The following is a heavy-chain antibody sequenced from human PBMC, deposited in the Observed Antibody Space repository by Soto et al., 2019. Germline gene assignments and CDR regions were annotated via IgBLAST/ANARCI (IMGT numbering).Heavy chain of an antibody. J-gene: IGHJ5*02. Sequence: EVQLLESGGGLVQPGGSLRLSCAVSGVTFSNFAMNWVRQAPGKGLEWVSGISHSGTSTYYADSVKGRFTISRDNSKNTLYLQMNRLRAEDTAVYYCAKGSWVHHGSEGGNWLDPWGQGTLVTVSS. CDR1: GVTFSNFA. V-gene: IGHV3-23*01. D-gene: IGHD3-10*01. CDR3: AKGSWVHHGSEGGNWLDP. CDR2: ISHSGTST.